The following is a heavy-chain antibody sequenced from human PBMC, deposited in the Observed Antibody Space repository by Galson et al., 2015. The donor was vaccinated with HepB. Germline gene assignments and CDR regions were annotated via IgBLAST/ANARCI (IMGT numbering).Heavy chain of an antibody. CDR1: GFTFRSYS. D-gene: IGHD3-10*01. V-gene: IGHV3-64D*08. J-gene: IGHJ4*02. CDR3: VKDQFTIGGSSLEH. Sequence: SLRLSCAASGFTFRSYSMHWVRLAPGRGLHCVSTISPNGDGTYYADSVKGRFTISRDNSKTTLYLQVSSLRPEDTALYYCVKDQFTIGGSSLEHWGQGVQVTVSP. CDR2: ISPNGDGT.